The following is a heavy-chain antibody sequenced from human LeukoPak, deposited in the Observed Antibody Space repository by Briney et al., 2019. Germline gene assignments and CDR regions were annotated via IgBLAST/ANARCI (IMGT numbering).Heavy chain of an antibody. Sequence: PSETLSLTCTVSGGSISSYYWSWIRQPPGKGLEWIGYIYYSGSANYNPSLKSRVAISVDTSKNQFSLKLSSVTAADTAVYYCARVQMITFGGVIVIKGIDYWGQGTLVTVSS. D-gene: IGHD3-16*02. CDR1: GGSISSYY. V-gene: IGHV4-59*01. J-gene: IGHJ4*02. CDR2: IYYSGSA. CDR3: ARVQMITFGGVIVIKGIDY.